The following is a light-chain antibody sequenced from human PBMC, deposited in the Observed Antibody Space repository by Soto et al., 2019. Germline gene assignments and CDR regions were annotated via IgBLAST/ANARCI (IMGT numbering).Light chain of an antibody. J-gene: IGLJ1*01. CDR1: SSDVGGSNY. CDR2: DVN. V-gene: IGLV2-11*01. CDR3: CSYAGRNTYV. Sequence: QSVLTQPHSVSGSPGQSVTISCTGTSSDVGGSNYVSWYQQHPDKAPKLVMYDVNKRPSGVPDRFSGSKSGNTASLTISGLHTEDEADYYSCSYAGRNTYVFGTGTKVTVL.